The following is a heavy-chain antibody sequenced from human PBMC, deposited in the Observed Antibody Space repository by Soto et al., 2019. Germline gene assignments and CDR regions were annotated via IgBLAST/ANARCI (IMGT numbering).Heavy chain of an antibody. Sequence: PSETLSLTCTVSGGSVSSGGYYWSWIRQHPGKGLEWIGYIYYSGSTYYSPSLKSRVTIPLDTSKNQFSLKVSSVTAADTAVYYCARARGAYYYYAVDVWGQGTTVTVSS. J-gene: IGHJ6*02. CDR2: IYYSGST. D-gene: IGHD3-10*01. V-gene: IGHV4-31*03. CDR1: GGSVSSGGYY. CDR3: ARARGAYYYYAVDV.